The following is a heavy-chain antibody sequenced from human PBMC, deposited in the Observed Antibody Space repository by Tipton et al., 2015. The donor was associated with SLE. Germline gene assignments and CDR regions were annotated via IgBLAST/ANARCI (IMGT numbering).Heavy chain of an antibody. CDR2: IHYTGTR. J-gene: IGHJ5*02. V-gene: IGHV4-31*02. Sequence: TLSLSCTVSGGSLTSGGNYWSWIRQHPGKGLEWMAYIHYTGTRYYNPSLKSRLSISVDASQDQFSLRLSSVTAADTAVYFCARVRVVAATGWFDAWGQGTVVTVSS. D-gene: IGHD2-15*01. CDR3: ARVRVVAATGWFDA. CDR1: GGSLTSGGNY.